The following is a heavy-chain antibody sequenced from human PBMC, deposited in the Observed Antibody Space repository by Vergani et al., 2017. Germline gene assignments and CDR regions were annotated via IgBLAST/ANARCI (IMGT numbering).Heavy chain of an antibody. CDR3: ASWVGYYSSTSCYAPGRTFSY. J-gene: IGHJ4*02. Sequence: QVQLVQSGAEVKKPGASVKVSCKASGYTFTGYYMHWVRQAPGQGLEWMGWINPNSGGTNYAQKCQGRVTMTRDTSISTAYMELSRLCSDDTAVYYCASWVGYYSSTSCYAPGRTFSYWGQGTLVTVSS. CDR1: GYTFTGYY. CDR2: INPNSGGT. V-gene: IGHV1-2*02. D-gene: IGHD2-2*01.